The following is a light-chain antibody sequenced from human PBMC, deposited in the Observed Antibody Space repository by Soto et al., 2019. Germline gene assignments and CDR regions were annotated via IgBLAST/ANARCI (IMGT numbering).Light chain of an antibody. CDR1: QDIGSA. V-gene: IGKV1-13*02. CDR2: DAS. CDR3: QQFNGFPLT. J-gene: IGKJ4*01. Sequence: IQLTQSPSSLSASVGDRVTITCRAGQDIGSALAWYQQRPGNAPNLLLYDASNLEAVVPSRFSGSGSGTDFTLTITSLRPEDFATYYCQQFNGFPLTFCGGNKVPSK.